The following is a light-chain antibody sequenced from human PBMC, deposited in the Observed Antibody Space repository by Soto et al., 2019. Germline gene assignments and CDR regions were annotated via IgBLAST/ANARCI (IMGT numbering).Light chain of an antibody. J-gene: IGKJ1*01. CDR1: QSISIN. Sequence: ELVMTQSPGTLSVSPGERATLCCRASQSISINLAWSQHIPGQDPRLLIYGASTRATGIPARFSGSGSGTDFTLTISSLQSEEFAVYDCQQYGSSGTFGQGTKVDIK. CDR3: QQYGSSGT. CDR2: GAS. V-gene: IGKV3-15*01.